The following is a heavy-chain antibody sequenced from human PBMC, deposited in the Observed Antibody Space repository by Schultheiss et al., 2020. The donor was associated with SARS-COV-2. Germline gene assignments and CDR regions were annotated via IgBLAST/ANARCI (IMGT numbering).Heavy chain of an antibody. V-gene: IGHV4-34*01. CDR3: ARSRMPQRGYYYMDV. CDR2: INHSGST. CDR1: GGSFSGYY. D-gene: IGHD2-2*01. J-gene: IGHJ6*03. Sequence: SETLSITCAVYGGSFSGYYWSWIRQPPGKGLEWIGEINHSGSTNYNPSLKSRVTISVDTSKNQFSLKLSSVTAADTAVYYCARSRMPQRGYYYMDVWGKGTTVTVSS.